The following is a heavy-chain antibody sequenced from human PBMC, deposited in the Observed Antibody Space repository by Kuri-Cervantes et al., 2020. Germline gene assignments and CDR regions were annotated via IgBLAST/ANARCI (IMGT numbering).Heavy chain of an antibody. J-gene: IGHJ4*02. V-gene: IGHV5-51*01. CDR3: ARHKYSSGWSHFDY. CDR2: IYPGDSDT. D-gene: IGHD6-19*01. Sequence: GGSLRLSWKGSGYSFTSYWIGWVRQMPGKGLEWMGIIYPGDSDTRYSPSFQGQVTISADKSISTAYLQWSSLKASDTAMYYCARHKYSSGWSHFDYWGQGTLVTVSS. CDR1: GYSFTSYW.